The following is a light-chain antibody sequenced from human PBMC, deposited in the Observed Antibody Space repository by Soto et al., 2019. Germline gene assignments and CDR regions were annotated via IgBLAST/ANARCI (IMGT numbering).Light chain of an antibody. CDR1: SSDVGVYNY. CDR2: DVN. Sequence: QSALTQPASVSGSPGQSITISCTGTSSDVGVYNYVSWFQQLPGKAPKLMIYDVNNRPSGVSNRFSGSKSGNTASLTISGLQAEDEADYYCSSYTSSNTVVFGGGTQLTVL. CDR3: SSYTSSNTVV. J-gene: IGLJ2*01. V-gene: IGLV2-14*03.